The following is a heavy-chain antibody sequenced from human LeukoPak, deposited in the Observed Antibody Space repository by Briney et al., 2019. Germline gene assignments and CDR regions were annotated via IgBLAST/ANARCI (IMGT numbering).Heavy chain of an antibody. Sequence: ETLSLTCAVYGGSFSGYYWSWVRQAPGKGLEWVSAISGSGGSTYYADSVKGRFTISRDNSKNTLYLQMNSLRAEDTAVYYCAPEQWPLPTDYWGQGTLDTVSS. CDR2: ISGSGGST. V-gene: IGHV3-23*01. CDR3: APEQWPLPTDY. J-gene: IGHJ4*02. D-gene: IGHD6-19*01. CDR1: GGSFSGYY.